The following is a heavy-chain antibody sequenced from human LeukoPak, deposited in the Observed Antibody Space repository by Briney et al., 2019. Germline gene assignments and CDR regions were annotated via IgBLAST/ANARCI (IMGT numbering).Heavy chain of an antibody. J-gene: IGHJ3*02. D-gene: IGHD3-10*01. CDR1: GFTFSSYW. CDR3: ARDTYYYGSGRTFDI. V-gene: IGHV3-74*01. CDR2: INSDGSST. Sequence: PGGSLRLSCAASGFTFSSYWMHWVRQAPGKGLVWVSRINSDGSSTSYADSVKGRFTISRDNAKNTLYLQMNSLRVEDTAVYYCARDTYYYGSGRTFDIWGQGTMVTVSS.